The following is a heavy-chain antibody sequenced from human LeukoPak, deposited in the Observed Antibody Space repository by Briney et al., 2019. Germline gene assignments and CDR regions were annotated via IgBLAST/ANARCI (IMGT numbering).Heavy chain of an antibody. CDR2: ISSSSSYI. CDR1: GFTFSSYS. D-gene: IGHD5-18*01. V-gene: IGHV3-21*01. CDR3: ANWDIQLWVRPPEV. J-gene: IGHJ4*02. Sequence: GGSLRLSCAASGFTFSSYSMNWVRQAPGKGLEWVSSISSSSSYIYYADSVRGRFTISRDNAKNSLYLQMNSLRAEDTAVYYCANWDIQLWVRPPEVWGQGTLVTVSS.